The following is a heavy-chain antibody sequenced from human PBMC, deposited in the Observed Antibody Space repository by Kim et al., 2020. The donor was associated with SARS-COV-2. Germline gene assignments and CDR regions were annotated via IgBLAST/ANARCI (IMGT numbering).Heavy chain of an antibody. CDR3: AKEGYGSASDFDN. CDR1: GLRFNNFG. J-gene: IGHJ5*02. V-gene: IGHV3-33*06. D-gene: IGHD3-10*01. Sequence: GGSLRLSCAASGLRFNNFGMHWVRQTPGKGLEWVALIWYDGTNKYYADSVEGRFTISRDDSKNTLYLQMHSLGADDTGVYFCAKEGYGSASDFDNWGQGTLDTVSS. CDR2: IWYDGTNK.